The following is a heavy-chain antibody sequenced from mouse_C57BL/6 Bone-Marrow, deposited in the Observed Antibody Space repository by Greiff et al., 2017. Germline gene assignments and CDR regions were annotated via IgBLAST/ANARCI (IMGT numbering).Heavy chain of an antibody. CDR2: IRSKSNNYAT. D-gene: IGHD2-4*01. Sequence: EVKLQESGGGLVQPKGSLKLSCAASGFSFNTYAMNWVRQAPGKGLEWVARIRSKSNNYATYYADSVKDRFTISRDDSESMLYLQMNNLKTEDTAMYYCVSPYDYDSAMDYWGQGTSVTVSS. J-gene: IGHJ4*01. CDR1: GFSFNTYA. CDR3: VSPYDYDSAMDY. V-gene: IGHV10-1*01.